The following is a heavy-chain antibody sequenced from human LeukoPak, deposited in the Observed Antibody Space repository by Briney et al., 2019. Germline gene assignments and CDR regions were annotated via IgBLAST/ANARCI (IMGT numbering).Heavy chain of an antibody. Sequence: ASVKVSCKASGYAFTGYNMHWVRQAPGQGLEWMEWINPNSGGTNYAQKFQGRVTMTRDTSISTAYMELSRLTSDDTAVYYCARWFTITSGDYDILTGSYHRGMDVWGQGTTVTVSS. CDR1: GYAFTGYN. CDR2: INPNSGGT. D-gene: IGHD3-9*01. CDR3: ARWFTITSGDYDILTGSYHRGMDV. J-gene: IGHJ6*02. V-gene: IGHV1-2*02.